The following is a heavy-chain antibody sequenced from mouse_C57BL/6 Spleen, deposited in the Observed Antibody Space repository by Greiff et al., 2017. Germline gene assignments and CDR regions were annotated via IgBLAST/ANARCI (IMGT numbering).Heavy chain of an antibody. V-gene: IGHV1-80*01. Sequence: QSGAELVKPGASVKISCKASGYAFSSYWMNWVKQRPGKGLEWIGQIYPGDGDTNYNGKFKGKATLTVDKSSSTAYMQLSSLTSEDSAVYFCARSTYYSNSEVYFDVWGTGTTVTVSS. CDR3: ARSTYYSNSEVYFDV. CDR1: GYAFSSYW. J-gene: IGHJ1*03. D-gene: IGHD2-5*01. CDR2: IYPGDGDT.